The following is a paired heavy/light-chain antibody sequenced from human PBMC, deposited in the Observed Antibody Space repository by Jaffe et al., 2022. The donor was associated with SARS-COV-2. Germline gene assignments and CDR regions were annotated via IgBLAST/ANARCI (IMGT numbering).Light chain of an antibody. J-gene: IGKJ1*01. CDR3: QQYHNRPPWT. Sequence: EIVMTQSPATLSVSPGERATLSCRASQSIGSHLAWYQQKPGQAPRLLLYEASTRATAIPARFSGSGSGTEFTLTISSLQSEDFAVYYCQQYHNRPPWTFGQGTTVDIK. CDR2: EAS. CDR1: QSIGSH. V-gene: IGKV3-15*01.
Heavy chain of an antibody. V-gene: IGHV3-64D*09. Sequence: EVQLVESGGDLVQPGGSLRLSCSASGYTFSSYAMHWVRQAPGKGLEYVSGVGSSGDSTYYADSVKGRFIISRDNSKNTLYLQMSSLTTADTALYYCVKERTNGWYDFDYWGQGTLVIVSS. D-gene: IGHD6-19*01. CDR1: GYTFSSYA. CDR3: VKERTNGWYDFDY. CDR2: VGSSGDST. J-gene: IGHJ4*02.